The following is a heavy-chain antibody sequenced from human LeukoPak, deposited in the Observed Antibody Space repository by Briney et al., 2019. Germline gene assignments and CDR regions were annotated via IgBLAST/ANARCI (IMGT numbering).Heavy chain of an antibody. CDR1: GFTFSDYY. D-gene: IGHD3-22*01. CDR2: ISSSGSTI. V-gene: IGHV3-11*01. CDR3: ASETHSYDSSGLDY. Sequence: GGSLRLSCAASGFTFSDYYMSWIRQAPGKGPEWVSYISSSGSTIYYADSVKGRFTISRDNAKNSLYLQMNSLRAEDTAVYYCASETHSYDSSGLDYWGQGTLVTVSS. J-gene: IGHJ4*02.